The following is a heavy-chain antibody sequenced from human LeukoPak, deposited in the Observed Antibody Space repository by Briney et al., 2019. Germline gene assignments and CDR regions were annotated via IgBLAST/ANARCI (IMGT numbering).Heavy chain of an antibody. J-gene: IGHJ6*02. Sequence: PSETLSLTCTVSGGSISSGGYYWSWIRQHPGKGLEWIGYIYYSGSTYYNPSLKSRVTISVDTSKNQFSLKLSPVTAADTAVYYCARWVAIGGMDVWGQGTTVTVSS. V-gene: IGHV4-31*03. D-gene: IGHD2-15*01. CDR3: ARWVAIGGMDV. CDR1: GGSISSGGYY. CDR2: IYYSGST.